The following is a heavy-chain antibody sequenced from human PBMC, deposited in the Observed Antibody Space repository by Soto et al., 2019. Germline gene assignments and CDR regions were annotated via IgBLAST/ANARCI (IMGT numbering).Heavy chain of an antibody. D-gene: IGHD2-21*01. CDR3: ARLPNSPLAGFDY. J-gene: IGHJ4*02. CDR1: GGSISSGGYY. V-gene: IGHV4-31*03. CDR2: IYYSGST. Sequence: QVQLQESGPGLVKPSQTLSLTCTVSGGSISSGGYYWSWIRQHPGKGLEWIGYIYYSGSTYYNPSLKRRVNISVDPSKNPFSLKLSSVTAADTAVYYCARLPNSPLAGFDYWGPGNLVHVSS.